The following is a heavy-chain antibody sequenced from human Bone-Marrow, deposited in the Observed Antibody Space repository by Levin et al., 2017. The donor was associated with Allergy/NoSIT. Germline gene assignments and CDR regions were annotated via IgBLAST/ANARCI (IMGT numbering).Heavy chain of an antibody. V-gene: IGHV4-59*01. CDR3: ARQLQQLHWFDP. Sequence: SETLSLTCTVSGGSISSYYWSWIRQPPGKGLEWIGYIYYSGSTNYNPSLKSRVTISVDTSKNQFSLKLSSVPAADTAVYYCARQLQQLHWFDPWGQGTLVTVSA. D-gene: IGHD6-13*01. CDR1: GGSISSYY. CDR2: IYYSGST. J-gene: IGHJ5*02.